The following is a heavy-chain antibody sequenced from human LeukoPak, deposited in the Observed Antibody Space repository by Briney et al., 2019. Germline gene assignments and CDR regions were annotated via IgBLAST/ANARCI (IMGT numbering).Heavy chain of an antibody. CDR3: AREYGEHTSYYYYYGMDV. J-gene: IGHJ6*02. Sequence: SVKVSCKASGGTFSSYAISWVRQAPGQGLEWMGGIIPIFGTANYAQKFQGRVTITADESTSTAYMELSSLRSEDTAVYYCAREYGEHTSYYYYYGMDVWGQGTTVTVSS. CDR1: GGTFSSYA. D-gene: IGHD4-17*01. V-gene: IGHV1-69*13. CDR2: IIPIFGTA.